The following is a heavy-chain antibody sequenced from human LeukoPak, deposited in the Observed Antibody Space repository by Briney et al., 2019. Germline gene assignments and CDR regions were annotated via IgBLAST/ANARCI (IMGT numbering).Heavy chain of an antibody. CDR3: ARFIDGSGSYFY. CDR2: TYHSGST. V-gene: IGHV4-39*07. D-gene: IGHD3-10*01. Sequence: SETLSLTCTVSGGSISSNNYYWGWIRQPPGKGLEWIGETYHSGSTNYNPSLKSRVTISVDKSKNQFSLKLSSVTAADTAVYYCARFIDGSGSYFYWGQGTLVTVSS. CDR1: GGSISSNNYY. J-gene: IGHJ4*02.